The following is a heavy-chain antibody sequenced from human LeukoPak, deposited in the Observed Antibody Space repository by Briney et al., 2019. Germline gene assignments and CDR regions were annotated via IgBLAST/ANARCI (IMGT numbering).Heavy chain of an antibody. CDR3: AKCAQSYGNDAFDL. CDR2: IRGGGAGT. D-gene: IGHD5-18*01. Sequence: PEGSLRLSCAASEFTFSNFAMSWVRQAPGKGLEWVSYIRGGGAGTLYADSVKGRFTVSRDNSKSTLYLQMNSLRVEDTAVYYCAKCAQSYGNDAFDLWGPGTMVTVSS. J-gene: IGHJ3*01. CDR1: EFTFSNFA. V-gene: IGHV3-23*01.